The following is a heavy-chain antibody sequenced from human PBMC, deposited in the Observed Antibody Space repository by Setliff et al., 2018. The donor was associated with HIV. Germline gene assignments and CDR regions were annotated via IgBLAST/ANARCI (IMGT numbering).Heavy chain of an antibody. J-gene: IGHJ5*02. CDR1: GYSISSGYY. V-gene: IGHV4-38-2*02. CDR3: ARDIQAAGTGWFDP. D-gene: IGHD6-13*01. Sequence: SETLSLTCAVSGYSISSGYYWGWIRQPPGKGLEWIGSIYHSGSTYYDPSLKSRVTISLDTSKNQFSLKLSSVTAADTAVYYCARDIQAAGTGWFDPWGQGTLVTV. CDR2: IYHSGST.